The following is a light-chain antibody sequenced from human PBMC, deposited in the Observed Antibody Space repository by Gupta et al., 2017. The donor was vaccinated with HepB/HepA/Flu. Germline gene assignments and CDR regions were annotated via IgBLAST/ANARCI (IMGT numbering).Light chain of an antibody. CDR2: AAF. J-gene: IGKJ4*01. V-gene: IGKV1-39*01. CDR3: QHSDNTPRT. Sequence: DIQLIHSPSSLSASVRDRVTITCRASHSISSYLNWYQQKPGNAPNLLIYAAFTLHSGVPSRFSGSRSGTDFTLTISRLQPEDFATYYCQHSDNTPRTFGGGTKVEIK. CDR1: HSISSY.